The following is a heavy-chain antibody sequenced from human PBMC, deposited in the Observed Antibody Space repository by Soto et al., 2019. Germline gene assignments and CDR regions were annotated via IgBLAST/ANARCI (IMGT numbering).Heavy chain of an antibody. Sequence: SETLSLTCTVSGCSISIYYWSWIRQPPGKGLEWIGYIYYSGSTNYNPSLKSRVTISVDTSKNQFSLKLSSVTAADTAVYYCARRYGGTFDYWGQGTLVTVSS. J-gene: IGHJ4*02. CDR2: IYYSGST. CDR1: GCSISIYY. CDR3: ARRYGGTFDY. V-gene: IGHV4-59*08. D-gene: IGHD2-15*01.